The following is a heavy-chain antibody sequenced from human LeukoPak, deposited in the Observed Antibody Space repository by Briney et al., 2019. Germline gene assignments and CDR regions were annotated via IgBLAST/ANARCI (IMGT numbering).Heavy chain of an antibody. CDR1: GFTFSVYS. D-gene: IGHD3-16*01. V-gene: IGHV3-48*01. J-gene: IGHJ4*02. CDR3: ARSVGGHFDY. Sequence: PWGTLRLSCAVSGFTFSVYSMYWVRLRPRLGKGLVSYITINCATIQYADSAKGRFTISRDNAKNTLSSQMNSLGGEDTSVYYCARSVGGHFDYWGQGMLVTVSS. CDR2: ITINCATI.